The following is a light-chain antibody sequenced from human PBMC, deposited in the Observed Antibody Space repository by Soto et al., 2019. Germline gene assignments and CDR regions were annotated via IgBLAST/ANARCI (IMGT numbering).Light chain of an antibody. J-gene: IGLJ1*01. Sequence: QSVLTQPASVSASPGQSIAISCSGNSSDVGAYDYVSWYQHHPGKAPKLIIYEVTYRPSGVSNRFSASKSGNTASLTISGLQAEDEADYYCSSYTRSSTYVFGTGTKLTVL. V-gene: IGLV2-14*01. CDR1: SSDVGAYDY. CDR2: EVT. CDR3: SSYTRSSTYV.